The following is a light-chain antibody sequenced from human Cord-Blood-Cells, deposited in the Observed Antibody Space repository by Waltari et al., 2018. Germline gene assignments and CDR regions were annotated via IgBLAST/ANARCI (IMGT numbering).Light chain of an antibody. CDR3: QQYNSYSYT. CDR1: QSISSW. V-gene: IGKV1-5*01. Sequence: DIQMTQSPSTLSASVGDRVTISCRASQSISSWLAWYQQKPGKAPKLLIYDASSRESGVPSRFSGSGSGTEFTLTISSLQPDDFATYYCQQYNSYSYTFGQGTKLEIK. CDR2: DAS. J-gene: IGKJ2*01.